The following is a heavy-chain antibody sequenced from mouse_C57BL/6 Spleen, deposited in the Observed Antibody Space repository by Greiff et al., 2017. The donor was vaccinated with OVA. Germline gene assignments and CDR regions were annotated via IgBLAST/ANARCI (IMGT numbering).Heavy chain of an antibody. D-gene: IGHD2-3*01. V-gene: IGHV1-81*01. J-gene: IGHJ4*01. CDR3: ARYMMDYAMDY. CDR1: GYTFTSYG. CDR2: IYPRSGNT. Sequence: VQLQQSGAELARPGASVKLSCKASGYTFTSYGISWVKQRPGQGLEWIGEIYPRSGNTYYNEKFKGKATLTADKSSSTAYMELRSLTSEDSAVYFCARYMMDYAMDYWGQGTSVTVSS.